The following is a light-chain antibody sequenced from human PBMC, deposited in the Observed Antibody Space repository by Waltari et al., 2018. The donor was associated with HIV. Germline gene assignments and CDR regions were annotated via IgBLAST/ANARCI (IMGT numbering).Light chain of an antibody. CDR2: LHRKGSH. CDR1: SRHTNYA. Sequence: QPVLTQSPSVSASLGASVKLTCTLSSRHTNYAITWHQQKPEKGPRVLMKLHRKGSHTKGDGRPDRLSGSSAGASRALTISSLQSEDEADYYCQTSGSGIWVFGGGTKLTVL. CDR3: QTSGSGIWV. V-gene: IGLV4-69*01. J-gene: IGLJ3*02.